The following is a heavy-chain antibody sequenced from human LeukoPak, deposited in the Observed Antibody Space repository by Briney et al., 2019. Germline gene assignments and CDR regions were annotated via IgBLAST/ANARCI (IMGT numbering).Heavy chain of an antibody. D-gene: IGHD3-10*01. V-gene: IGHV3-30*18. Sequence: GGSLRLSCAASGITFSGYAMHWVRQAPGKGLEWMAVISNDGDNKYYADSVKGRFTISRDDSKKTVYLQMNRLSAEDTAVYYCTKDDGSGSYSAHHFYYHYMDVWGKGTTVTVSS. CDR1: GITFSGYA. CDR2: ISNDGDNK. CDR3: TKDDGSGSYSAHHFYYHYMDV. J-gene: IGHJ6*03.